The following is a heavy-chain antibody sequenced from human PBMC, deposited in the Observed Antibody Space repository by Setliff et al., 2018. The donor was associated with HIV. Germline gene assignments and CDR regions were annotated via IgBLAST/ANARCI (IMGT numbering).Heavy chain of an antibody. CDR1: GYSFTNFW. CDR3: ARHFSVAGDAFDI. CDR2: FYPGDFDI. J-gene: IGHJ3*02. V-gene: IGHV5-51*01. Sequence: GESLTISCRGSGYSFTNFWIGWVRQKPGKGLEWMGIFYPGDFDIRYSPSFEGQVTMSGDKSISTAYLKWSSLKASDSAMYYCARHFSVAGDAFDIWGQGTMVTVS. D-gene: IGHD6-19*01.